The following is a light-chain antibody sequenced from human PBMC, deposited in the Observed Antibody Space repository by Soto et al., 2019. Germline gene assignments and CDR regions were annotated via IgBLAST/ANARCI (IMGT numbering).Light chain of an antibody. Sequence: EIVLTQSPGTLSLSPGERATLSCRASQSISSNYLAWYQQKPGQAPRLLIYGASSSATGMQDRFSGSGSGTDFTLTISRLEPEDFAVYYCQRYSSSPTWTFGQGTKVEVK. CDR3: QRYSSSPTWT. V-gene: IGKV3-20*01. J-gene: IGKJ1*01. CDR2: GAS. CDR1: QSISSNY.